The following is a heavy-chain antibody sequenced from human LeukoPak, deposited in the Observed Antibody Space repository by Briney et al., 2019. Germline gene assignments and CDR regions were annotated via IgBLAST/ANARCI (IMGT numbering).Heavy chain of an antibody. CDR3: AKDPGYCSGGSCYLGLCDY. V-gene: IGHV1-69*13. D-gene: IGHD2-15*01. CDR2: IIPIFGTA. CDR1: GGTFSSYA. J-gene: IGHJ4*02. Sequence: ASVKVSCKASGGTFSSYAISWVRQAPGQGLEWMGGIIPIFGTANYAQKFQGRVTITADESTSTAYMELSSLRPEDTAVYYCAKDPGYCSGGSCYLGLCDYWGQGTLVTVSS.